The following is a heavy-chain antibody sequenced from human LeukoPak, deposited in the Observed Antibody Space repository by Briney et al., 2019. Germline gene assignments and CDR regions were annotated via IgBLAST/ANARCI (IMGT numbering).Heavy chain of an antibody. CDR3: ASQWLLTPYYFDY. CDR1: GFTFSSYS. CDR2: ISSSSSYI. Sequence: GGSLRLSCAASGFTFSSYSMNWVRQAPGKGLEWVSSISSSSSYIYYADSVKGRFTISRDNAKNSLYLQMNSLRAEDTAVYYCASQWLLTPYYFDYWGQGTLVTVSS. V-gene: IGHV3-21*01. J-gene: IGHJ4*02. D-gene: IGHD3-22*01.